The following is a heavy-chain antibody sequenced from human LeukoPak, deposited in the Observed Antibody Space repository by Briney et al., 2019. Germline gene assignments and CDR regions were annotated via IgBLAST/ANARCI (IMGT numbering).Heavy chain of an antibody. CDR3: AKDSRAITMVRGVTLSDY. J-gene: IGHJ4*02. CDR2: IYSGGTT. CDR1: GFTVSRKY. D-gene: IGHD3-10*01. V-gene: IGHV3-66*01. Sequence: GGSLRLSCAASGFTVSRKYMSWVRQAPGKGLEWVSVIYSGGTTYYADSVKGRFTISRDNSKNTLYLQMNSLRAEDTAVYYCAKDSRAITMVRGVTLSDYWGQGTLVTVSS.